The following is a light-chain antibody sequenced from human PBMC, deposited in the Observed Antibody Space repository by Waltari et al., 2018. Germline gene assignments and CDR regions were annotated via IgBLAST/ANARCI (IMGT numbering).Light chain of an antibody. CDR1: PSNSGENV. J-gene: IGLJ3*02. CDR3: ATWDESPSGHWV. Sequence: QSVLSPRPSASRTPGQRVTPSCAGRPSNSGENVVHWYQQAPGKAPKLPIDRNDLRPSGGPDRFSGSKSGTSASLAISGLQSEDEADYYCATWDESPSGHWVFGGGTKVTVL. CDR2: RND. V-gene: IGLV1-44*01.